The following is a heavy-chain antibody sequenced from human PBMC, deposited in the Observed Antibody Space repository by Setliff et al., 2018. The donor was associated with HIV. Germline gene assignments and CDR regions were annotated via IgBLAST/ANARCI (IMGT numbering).Heavy chain of an antibody. J-gene: IGHJ6*03. CDR1: GFTFSNHA. D-gene: IGHD1-7*01. CDR3: ARVDRELSGTFCHMGV. V-gene: IGHV3-21*01. Sequence: PGGSLRLSCAASGFTFSNHAMSWVRQAPGKGLEWVSSISHSSLYTYYVDSVKGRFTISRDNAQNSLSLQMNSLRAEDTAVYYCARVDRELSGTFCHMGVWGKGTTVTVSS. CDR2: ISHSSLYT.